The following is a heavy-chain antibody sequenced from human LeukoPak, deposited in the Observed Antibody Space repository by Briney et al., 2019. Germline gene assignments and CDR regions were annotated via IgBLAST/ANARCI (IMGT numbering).Heavy chain of an antibody. V-gene: IGHV4-59*01. J-gene: IGHJ3*02. CDR2: IYYSGGT. Sequence: SETLSLTCTVSGGSISSYYWSWIRQPPGKGLEWIGYIYYSGGTNYNPSLKSRVTISVDTSKNHFSLKLSSVTAADTAVYYCARQVATILGNDAFDIWGQGTMVTVSS. CDR1: GGSISSYY. CDR3: ARQVATILGNDAFDI. D-gene: IGHD5-12*01.